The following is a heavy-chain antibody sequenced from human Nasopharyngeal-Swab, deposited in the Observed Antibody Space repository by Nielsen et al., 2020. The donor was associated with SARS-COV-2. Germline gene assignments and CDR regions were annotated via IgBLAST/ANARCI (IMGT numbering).Heavy chain of an antibody. V-gene: IGHV3-53*01. CDR2: IYPGGST. J-gene: IGHJ4*02. Sequence: GESLKISCAASGLSVSSHYMSWVRQAPGKGLEWVSIIYPGGSTYYADSVKGRFTISRDSSRNTLYLQMNSPTAEDTAVYYCARVLDGYNGFDYWGQGTLVTVSS. D-gene: IGHD5-24*01. CDR1: GLSVSSHY. CDR3: ARVLDGYNGFDY.